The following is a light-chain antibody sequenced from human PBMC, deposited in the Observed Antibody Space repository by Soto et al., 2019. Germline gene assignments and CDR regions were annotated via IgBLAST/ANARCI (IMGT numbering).Light chain of an antibody. CDR2: DVS. CDR1: SSDVGGYDF. CDR3: CSYTSSDTYV. Sequence: QPVLTQPASVSGSPGQSITISCTGTSSDVGGYDFVSWYQQHPGKAPKVMIYDVSNRPSGVSNRFSGSKSGNTASLTISGLQAEDEADYYCCSYTSSDTYVFGTGTKLTVL. J-gene: IGLJ1*01. V-gene: IGLV2-14*01.